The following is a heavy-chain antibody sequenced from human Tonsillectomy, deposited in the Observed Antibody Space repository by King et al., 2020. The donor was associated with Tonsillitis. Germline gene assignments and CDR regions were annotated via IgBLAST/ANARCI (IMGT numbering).Heavy chain of an antibody. CDR2: INPNSGGT. D-gene: IGHD4-17*01. Sequence: QLVQSGAEVKKPGASVKVSCKASGYTFIGYYMHWVRQAPGQGLEWMGWINPNSGGTNHAQKFQDRVTMTRDTSISTVYMELSRLRSDDTAVYYCARVQDGDYPGGFDYWGQGTLVTVSS. CDR1: GYTFIGYY. J-gene: IGHJ4*02. V-gene: IGHV1-2*02. CDR3: ARVQDGDYPGGFDY.